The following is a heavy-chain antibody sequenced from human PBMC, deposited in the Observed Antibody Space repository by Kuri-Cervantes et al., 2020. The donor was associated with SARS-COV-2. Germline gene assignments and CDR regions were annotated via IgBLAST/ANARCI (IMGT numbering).Heavy chain of an antibody. Sequence: ASVKVSCKASGYTFTSYYMHWVRQAPGQGLEWMGIINPSGGSTSYAQKFQGRVTMTRDTSTSTVYMGLSSLRSEDTAVYYCARAQEHNAQQLAGVDYWGQGTLVTVSS. D-gene: IGHD6-13*01. CDR2: INPSGGST. CDR3: ARAQEHNAQQLAGVDY. V-gene: IGHV1-46*01. CDR1: GYTFTSYY. J-gene: IGHJ4*02.